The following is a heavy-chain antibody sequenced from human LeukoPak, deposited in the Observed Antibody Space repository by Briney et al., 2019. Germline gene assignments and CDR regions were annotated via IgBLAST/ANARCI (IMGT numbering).Heavy chain of an antibody. CDR1: GFTVSTSA. Sequence: GGSLRLSCAAAGFTVSTSAMSWVRQAPGKGLEWVSGISGSGGGTYYADSVKGRFSISRDISKNTLYLQMNSLRAEDTTIYYCAKDGKTRNWNYFQAKPVYWGQGTLVTVSS. CDR3: AKDGKTRNWNYFQAKPVY. CDR2: ISGSGGGT. D-gene: IGHD1-7*01. V-gene: IGHV3-23*01. J-gene: IGHJ4*02.